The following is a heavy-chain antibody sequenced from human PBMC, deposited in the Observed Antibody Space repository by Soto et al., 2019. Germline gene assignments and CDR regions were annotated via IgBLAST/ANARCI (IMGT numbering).Heavy chain of an antibody. V-gene: IGHV4-59*01. CDR3: AKLGVAGNSWFDP. D-gene: IGHD6-19*01. CDR1: GVSITSYY. CDR2: IFYSGIT. J-gene: IGHJ5*02. Sequence: SETLSLTCTVSGVSITSYYWSWIRQPPGKGLEWIGYIFYSGITKYKPSLESRVTISVDMSENRSSLKLNSVTAADTAVYYCAKLGVAGNSWFDPWGQGTLVTVSS.